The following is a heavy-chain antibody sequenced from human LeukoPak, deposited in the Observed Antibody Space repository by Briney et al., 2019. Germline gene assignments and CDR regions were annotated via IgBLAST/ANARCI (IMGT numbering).Heavy chain of an antibody. D-gene: IGHD1-14*01. V-gene: IGHV3-33*01. CDR3: ATRQAPPFDY. CDR2: IWYDGSNK. CDR1: GFTFSSYG. J-gene: IGHJ4*02. Sequence: GRSLRLSCAASGFTFSSYGMHWVRQAPGKGLEWVAVIWYDGSNKYYADSVKGRFTISRDNSKDTLYLQMNSLRAEDTAVYYCATRQAPPFDYWGQGTLVTVSS.